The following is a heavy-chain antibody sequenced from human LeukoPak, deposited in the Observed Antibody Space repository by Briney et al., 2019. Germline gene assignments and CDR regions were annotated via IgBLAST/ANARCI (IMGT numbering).Heavy chain of an antibody. D-gene: IGHD3-3*01. V-gene: IGHV1-8*02. Sequence: ASVKVSCKASGYTFTSYDINWVRQATGQGLEWMGWVNPNSGNTGYAQKFQGRVTITRNTSISTAYMELSSLRSEDTAVYYCARVTRTSITIFGVVIDYYYYYYMDVWGKGTTVTVSS. CDR2: VNPNSGNT. J-gene: IGHJ6*03. CDR1: GYTFTSYD. CDR3: ARVTRTSITIFGVVIDYYYYYYMDV.